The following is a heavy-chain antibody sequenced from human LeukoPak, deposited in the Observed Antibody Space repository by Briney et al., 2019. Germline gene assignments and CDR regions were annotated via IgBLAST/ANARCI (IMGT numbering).Heavy chain of an antibody. D-gene: IGHD1-26*01. CDR1: GYTFTGCY. J-gene: IGHJ5*02. CDR3: ARDRDGGATTNNWFDP. V-gene: IGHV1-2*02. CDR2: INPNSGGT. Sequence: ASVKVSCKASGYTFTGCYMHWVRQAPGQGLEWMGWINPNSGGTNYAQKFQGRVTMTRDTSISTAYMELSRLRSDDTAVYYCARDRDGGATTNNWFDPWGQGTLVTVSS.